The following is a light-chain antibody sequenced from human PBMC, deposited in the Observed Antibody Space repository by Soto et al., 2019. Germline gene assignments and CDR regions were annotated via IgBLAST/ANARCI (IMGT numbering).Light chain of an antibody. CDR3: SAYTSRSTLV. J-gene: IGLJ2*01. V-gene: IGLV2-14*01. CDR2: EVR. CDR1: SRDIGAYNL. Sequence: QSALTQPASVSGSPGQSITISCSRTSRDIGAYNLVSWYQQPPGKAPKLLIYEVRNRPSGISNRFSGSKSGTTASLTISSLLPEDEADYYCSAYTSRSTLVFGGGTKLTVL.